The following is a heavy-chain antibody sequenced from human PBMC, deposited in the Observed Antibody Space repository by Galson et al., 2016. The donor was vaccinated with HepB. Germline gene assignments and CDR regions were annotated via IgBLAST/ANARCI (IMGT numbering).Heavy chain of an antibody. J-gene: IGHJ4*02. D-gene: IGHD2-15*01. CDR2: ISCDGSNK. V-gene: IGHV3-30*18. Sequence: SLRLSCAASGFTLSNYGMHWVRQAPGKGLEWVAVISCDGSNKYYADSVKGRFTIFRDNSKNTLYLQMYSLRAEDTAVYYCAKDRRDMTPEYYFDYWGQGTLVTVSS. CDR3: AKDRRDMTPEYYFDY. CDR1: GFTLSNYG.